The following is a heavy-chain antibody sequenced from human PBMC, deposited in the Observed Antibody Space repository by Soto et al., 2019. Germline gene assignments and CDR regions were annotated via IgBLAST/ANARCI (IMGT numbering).Heavy chain of an antibody. CDR3: ARGVSAGGGY. Sequence: ASVKVSCKASGYSFTSYGISWVRQTAGQGLEWMGWMKPNNGSTGYAQKLQGRVTMTTDTSINTAYMELTTLRSDDTAVYYCARGVSAGGGYWGQGTLVTVSS. CDR1: GYSFTSYG. D-gene: IGHD1-26*01. J-gene: IGHJ4*02. CDR2: MKPNNGST. V-gene: IGHV1-8*02.